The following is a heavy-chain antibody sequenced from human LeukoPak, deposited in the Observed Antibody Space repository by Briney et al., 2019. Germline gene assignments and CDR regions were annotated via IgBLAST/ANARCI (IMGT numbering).Heavy chain of an antibody. D-gene: IGHD3-3*01. CDR2: IYYSGST. V-gene: IGHV4-39*07. J-gene: IGHJ4*02. Sequence: SETLSFTCTIYGGSYSAYYWGWIRQPPGKGLEWIGSIYYSGSTYYNPSLKSRVTISVDTSKNQFSLKLSSVTAADTAVYYCARTDFRGRDFDYWGQGTLVTVSS. CDR3: ARTDFRGRDFDY. CDR1: GGSYSAYY.